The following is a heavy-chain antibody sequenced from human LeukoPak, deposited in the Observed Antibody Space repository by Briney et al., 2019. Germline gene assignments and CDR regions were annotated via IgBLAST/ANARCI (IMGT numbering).Heavy chain of an antibody. CDR2: INPNSGGT. D-gene: IGHD2-15*01. CDR1: GYTFTGYY. V-gene: IGHV1-2*02. J-gene: IGHJ5*02. Sequence: GASMKVSCKASGYTFTGYYMHWVRQAPGQGLEWMGWINPNSGGTNYAQKFQGRVTMTRDTSISTAYMELSRLRSDDTAVYYCARDTKGYCSGGSCYTMYWFDPWGQGTLVTVSS. CDR3: ARDTKGYCSGGSCYTMYWFDP.